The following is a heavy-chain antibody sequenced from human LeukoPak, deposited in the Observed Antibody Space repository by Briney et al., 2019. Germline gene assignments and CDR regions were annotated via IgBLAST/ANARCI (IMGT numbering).Heavy chain of an antibody. CDR3: ARNGYYSIDY. D-gene: IGHD3-22*01. CDR1: GGSITSNW. Sequence: PSGTLSLTCVISGGSITSNWWSWVRKPPGKGLEWIGEIFHSGDATYNPSLKSRVSISVDTSKTQFSLRLNSVTAADTAVYYCARNGYYSIDYWGQGTLVTFSS. CDR2: IFHSGDA. V-gene: IGHV4/OR15-8*01. J-gene: IGHJ4*02.